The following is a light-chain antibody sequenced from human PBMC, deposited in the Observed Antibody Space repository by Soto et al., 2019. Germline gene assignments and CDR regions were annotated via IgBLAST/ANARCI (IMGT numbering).Light chain of an antibody. Sequence: QSVLTQPPSLSGAPGQRVTIACTGSSSNIGAGYDVHWYQQLPGTAPKLLIYGNSNRPSGVPDRFSGSKSGTSAYLAITGLQAEDEADYYCQSYDSSLSGHYVFGTGTKVTVL. CDR1: SSNIGAGYD. CDR3: QSYDSSLSGHYV. V-gene: IGLV1-40*01. J-gene: IGLJ1*01. CDR2: GNS.